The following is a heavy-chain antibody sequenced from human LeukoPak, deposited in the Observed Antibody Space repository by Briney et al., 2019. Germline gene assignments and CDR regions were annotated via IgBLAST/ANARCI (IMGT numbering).Heavy chain of an antibody. CDR3: ATSIGPYGSKNAFDI. CDR1: DGSISNYY. CDR2: ILSSGST. V-gene: IGHV4-59*08. D-gene: IGHD3-10*01. J-gene: IGHJ3*02. Sequence: PSETLSLTCTVSDGSISNYYWNWIRQSPGKGLEWIGNILSSGSTTYNPNLRSRVILSLDTSQNQVSLTLSSVTAADTAMYYCATSIGPYGSKNAFDIWGQGTMVTVSS.